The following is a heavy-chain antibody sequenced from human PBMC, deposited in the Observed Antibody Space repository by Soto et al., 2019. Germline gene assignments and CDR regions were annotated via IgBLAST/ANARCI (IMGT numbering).Heavy chain of an antibody. D-gene: IGHD5-12*01. CDR2: IYSGGST. J-gene: IGHJ4*02. V-gene: IGHV3-66*01. CDR3: ARIRDGYNLYFDY. CDR1: GFSVISNY. Sequence: GGYLRLSFEASGFSVISNYMSWVRQAPGKGLEWVSVIYSGGSTYYADSVKGRFTISRDNSKNTLYLQLNSLRAEDTAVYFCARIRDGYNLYFDYWGQGT.